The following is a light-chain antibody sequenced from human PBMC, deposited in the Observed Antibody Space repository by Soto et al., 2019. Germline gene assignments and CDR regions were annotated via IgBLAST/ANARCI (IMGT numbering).Light chain of an antibody. J-gene: IGKJ2*01. CDR1: QSVSSSY. CDR2: GAS. CDR3: QHYGSSPYT. Sequence: EIVLTQSPGTLSLSPGERATLSCRASQSVSSSYLAWYQQKPGQAPRLLIYGASSRATGIPDRFSGSGSGTDFTLTSSRLEPEVFAVYYCQHYGSSPYTFGQGTKLEIK. V-gene: IGKV3-20*01.